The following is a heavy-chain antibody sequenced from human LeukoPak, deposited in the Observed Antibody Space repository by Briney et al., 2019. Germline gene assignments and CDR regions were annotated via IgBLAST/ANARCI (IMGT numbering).Heavy chain of an antibody. J-gene: IGHJ4*02. CDR1: GFTFNIYG. CDR2: IRYDGSNK. CDR3: AKHVSSGWSNFDY. Sequence: GGSLRLSCAASGFTFNIYGMHWVRQAPGKGLEWVSFIRYDGSNKYYADSVKGRFTISRDTSKNTLYLQMNSLRAEDTAVYYCAKHVSSGWSNFDYWGQGTPVTVSS. V-gene: IGHV3-30*02. D-gene: IGHD6-19*01.